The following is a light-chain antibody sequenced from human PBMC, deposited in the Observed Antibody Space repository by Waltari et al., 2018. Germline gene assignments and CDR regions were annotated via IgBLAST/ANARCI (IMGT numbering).Light chain of an antibody. V-gene: IGKV1-39*01. J-gene: IGKJ1*01. CDR2: AAS. CDR1: QRIGTS. Sequence: DIQMPQSPSSLSASVGDRVTITCRASQRIGTSLSWYQHKPGKAPNLLIYAASRLQSGVPSRFSGSGSGTDFTLTVSSLQPEDFATYYCQQSYSTPWTFGQGAKVEIK. CDR3: QQSYSTPWT.